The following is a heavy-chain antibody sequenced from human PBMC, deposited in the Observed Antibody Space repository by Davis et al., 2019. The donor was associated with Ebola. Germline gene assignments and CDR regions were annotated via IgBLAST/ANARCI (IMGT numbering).Heavy chain of an antibody. Sequence: GESLKISCAASGFTFSHYWMGWVRQAPGKGLEWVSDISSGGGAPYYADSVKGRFTISRDNSKNTLYLQMNSLRAEDTAVYYCARTTGMDVWGQGTTVTVSS. D-gene: IGHD1-7*01. J-gene: IGHJ6*02. CDR1: GFTFSHYW. V-gene: IGHV3-23*01. CDR2: ISSGGGAP. CDR3: ARTTGMDV.